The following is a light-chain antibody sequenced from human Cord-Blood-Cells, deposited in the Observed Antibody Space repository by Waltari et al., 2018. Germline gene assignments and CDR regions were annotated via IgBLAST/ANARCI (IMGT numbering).Light chain of an antibody. V-gene: IGKV3-11*01. CDR3: QQRSNWPGT. CDR2: DAS. Sequence: IVLIQSPATLALSPGERATLSCRASQSVSSYLAWYQQKPGQAPRLLIYDASNRATGIPARFSGSGSGTDFTLTISSLEPEDFAVYYCQQRSNWPGTFGQGTKVEIK. CDR1: QSVSSY. J-gene: IGKJ1*01.